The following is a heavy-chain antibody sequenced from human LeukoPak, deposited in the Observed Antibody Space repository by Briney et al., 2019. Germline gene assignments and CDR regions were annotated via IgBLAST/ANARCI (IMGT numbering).Heavy chain of an antibody. CDR3: ASSVAGVWRGFDY. Sequence: GESLKISCQGSGYSFTSYWIGWVRQLPGKGLEWMGIIYPGDSDTRYSPSFQGQVTISADKSISTAYLQWSSLKASDTAMYYCASSVAGVWRGFDYWGQGTLVTVSS. CDR2: IYPGDSDT. D-gene: IGHD6-19*01. V-gene: IGHV5-51*01. J-gene: IGHJ4*02. CDR1: GYSFTSYW.